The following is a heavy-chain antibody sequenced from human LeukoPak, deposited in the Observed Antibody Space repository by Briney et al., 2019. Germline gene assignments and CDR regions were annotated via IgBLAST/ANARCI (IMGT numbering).Heavy chain of an antibody. CDR2: IYYSGSA. J-gene: IGHJ6*02. D-gene: IGHD3-16*01. Sequence: PSETLSLTCTVSGGSISSTTSYWGWIRQPPGKGLEWIGNIYYSGSAYYNPSLKSRVTISVDTSKNQFSLNVTSMTAADTAMYYCARQGAYYSGLDVWGLGTTVTVSS. V-gene: IGHV4-39*01. CDR1: GGSISSTTSY. CDR3: ARQGAYYSGLDV.